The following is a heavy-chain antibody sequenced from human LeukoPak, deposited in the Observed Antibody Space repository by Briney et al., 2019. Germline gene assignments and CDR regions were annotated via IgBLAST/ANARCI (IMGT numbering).Heavy chain of an antibody. Sequence: SETLSLTCTVSGGSIRSSSYYWGWIRQPPGKGLEWIGSIYYSGSTYYNPSLKSRVTISVDTSKNQFSLKLSSVTAADTAVYYCASLRERSYYARGFDYWGQGTLVTVSS. CDR3: ASLRERSYYARGFDY. CDR1: GGSIRSSSYY. V-gene: IGHV4-39*01. D-gene: IGHD1-26*01. CDR2: IYYSGST. J-gene: IGHJ4*02.